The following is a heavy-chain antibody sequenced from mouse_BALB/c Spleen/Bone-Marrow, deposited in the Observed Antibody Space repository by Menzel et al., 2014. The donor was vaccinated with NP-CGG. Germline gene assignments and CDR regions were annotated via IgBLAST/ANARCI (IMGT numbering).Heavy chain of an antibody. D-gene: IGHD1-1*01. CDR1: GFTLSRYS. CDR2: ICGGGNT. J-gene: IGHJ4*01. Sequence: QVQLKESGPGLVAPSQSLSITCTVSGFTLSRYSVHWVRQPPGEGLEWLGVICGGGNTDYNSALKSRLSITKDNSKSQVFLKMNSLQTDDTAMYYCAGFITTGTMDCWGQGTSVTVSS. V-gene: IGHV2-6-4*01. CDR3: AGFITTGTMDC.